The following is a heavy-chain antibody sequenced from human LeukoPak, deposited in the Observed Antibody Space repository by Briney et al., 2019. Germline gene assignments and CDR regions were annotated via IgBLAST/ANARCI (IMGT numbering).Heavy chain of an antibody. Sequence: GGSLRLSCAAPGFTFKIFGMHWVRQAPPGKGLEWVAVISYDGSKKYYADSVKGRFTISRDNSKNTLDMQRNGLRPKDTAVYFWAKDRSHFWRGYHGSWGQGTLVTVSS. CDR2: ISYDGSKK. CDR1: GFTFKIFG. J-gene: IGHJ4*02. V-gene: IGHV3-30*18. CDR3: AKDRSHFWRGYHGS. D-gene: IGHD3-3*02.